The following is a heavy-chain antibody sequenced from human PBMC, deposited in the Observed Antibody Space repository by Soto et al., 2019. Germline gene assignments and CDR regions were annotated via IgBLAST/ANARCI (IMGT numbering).Heavy chain of an antibody. CDR3: AKDHYYDSSGYTLGLFDY. D-gene: IGHD3-22*01. V-gene: IGHV3-23*01. CDR2: ISGSGGST. Sequence: PGGSLRLSCAASGFTFSSYAMSWVRQAPGKGLEWVSAISGSGGSTYYADSVKGRFTISRDNSKNTLYLQMNSLRAEDTAVYYCAKDHYYDSSGYTLGLFDYWGQGTLVTVSS. CDR1: GFTFSSYA. J-gene: IGHJ4*02.